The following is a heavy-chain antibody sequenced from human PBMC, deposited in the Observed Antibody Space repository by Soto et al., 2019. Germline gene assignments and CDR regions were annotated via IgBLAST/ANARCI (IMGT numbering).Heavy chain of an antibody. V-gene: IGHV3-33*01. CDR3: ARDPTENNYYYYDMGV. D-gene: IGHD1-1*01. CDR1: GFTFSRYG. CDR2: IWYDGSNK. J-gene: IGHJ6*03. Sequence: QVQLVESGGGVVQPGRSLRLSCAASGFTFSRYGMHWVRQAPGKGLEWVAVIWYDGSNKYYEDFVKGRFTISRDNSKNTLYLQMNSLRAEDTAVYYCARDPTENNYYYYDMGVRGKGTTVTVSS.